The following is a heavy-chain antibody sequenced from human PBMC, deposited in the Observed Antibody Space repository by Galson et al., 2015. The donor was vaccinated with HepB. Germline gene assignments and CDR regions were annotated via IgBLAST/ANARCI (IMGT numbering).Heavy chain of an antibody. CDR2: AYYRSKWYN. V-gene: IGHV6-1*01. Sequence: CAISGDSVSSNSATWTRIRQSPSRGLEWLGRAYYRSKWYNDYAVSVKSRITINPDTSKNQFSLQLNSVTPEDTAVYYCALERGTNTLDYWGQGTLVTVSS. CDR3: ALERGTNTLDY. CDR1: GDSVSSNSAT. D-gene: IGHD5-12*01. J-gene: IGHJ4*02.